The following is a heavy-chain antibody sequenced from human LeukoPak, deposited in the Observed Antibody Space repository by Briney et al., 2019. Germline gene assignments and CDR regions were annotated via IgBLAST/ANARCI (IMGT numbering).Heavy chain of an antibody. J-gene: IGHJ5*02. CDR3: ARSYRNWFDP. D-gene: IGHD1-26*01. CDR2: IYYSGST. CDR1: GGSISSYD. V-gene: IGHV4-59*08. Sequence: SETLSLTCTVSGGSISSYDGSWIRQPAGKGLEWVEYIYYSGSTNYNPSLQSRVTISLDTSKNHSSLRLSSVTAADTAVYYCARSYRNWFDPWGQGPLVTVSS.